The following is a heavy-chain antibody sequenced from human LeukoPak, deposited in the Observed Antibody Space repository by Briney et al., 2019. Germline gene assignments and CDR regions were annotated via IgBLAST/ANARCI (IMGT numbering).Heavy chain of an antibody. CDR1: GYTFTGYD. Sequence: ASVKVSCKASGYTFTGYDMHWVRQAPGQGLEWMGRINPNSGGTNYAQKFQGRVTMTRDTSISTAYMQLSGLTFDDTAIYYCAKFWHSDCWGQGTLVTVSS. J-gene: IGHJ4*02. V-gene: IGHV1-2*02. CDR2: INPNSGGT. CDR3: AKFWHSDC.